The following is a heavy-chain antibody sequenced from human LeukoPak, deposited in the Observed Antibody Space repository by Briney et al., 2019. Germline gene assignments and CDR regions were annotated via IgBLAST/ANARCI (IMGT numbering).Heavy chain of an antibody. V-gene: IGHV4-39*07. CDR1: GGSISSSSYY. J-gene: IGHJ5*02. CDR2: IYYSGST. Sequence: SETLSLTCTVSGGSISSSSYYRGWIRQPPGKGLEWIGSIYYSGSTYYNPSLKSRVTISVDTSKNQFSLKLSSVTAADTAVYYCARVSYSSSWYLSGNNWFDPWGQGTLVTVSS. D-gene: IGHD6-13*01. CDR3: ARVSYSSSWYLSGNNWFDP.